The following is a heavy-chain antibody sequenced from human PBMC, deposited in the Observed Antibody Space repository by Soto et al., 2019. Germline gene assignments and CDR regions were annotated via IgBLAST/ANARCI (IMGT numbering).Heavy chain of an antibody. D-gene: IGHD1-7*01. CDR2: ISYDGSDK. J-gene: IGHJ5*02. CDR3: AKNWNYGTNRWFDP. CDR1: GFTFSNYG. Sequence: QVQLVESGGGVVQPGRSLSLSCAASGFTFSNYGIHWVRQAPGKGLEWVAVISYDGSDKYYAESVKGRFTISRDNFENTLFLQMNSLRIEDTAVYYCAKNWNYGTNRWFDPWGQGTLVTVSS. V-gene: IGHV3-30*18.